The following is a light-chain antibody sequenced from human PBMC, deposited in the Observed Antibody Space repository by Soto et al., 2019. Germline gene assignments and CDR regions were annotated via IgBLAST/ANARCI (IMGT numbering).Light chain of an antibody. CDR2: AAS. V-gene: IGKV1-39*01. CDR1: QSISSY. Sequence: DIQMTQSPSSLSASVGDRVTITCRASQSISSYVNWYQQKPGKAPKLLIYAASALRSGVPSRFSGSGSGTDFTLPISTLHPEVCATYFCKQSHITPLMFGQGTKVDIK. CDR3: KQSHITPLM. J-gene: IGKJ1*01.